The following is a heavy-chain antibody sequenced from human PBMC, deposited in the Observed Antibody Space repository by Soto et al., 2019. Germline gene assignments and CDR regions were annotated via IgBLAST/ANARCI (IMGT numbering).Heavy chain of an antibody. CDR3: ALKVVTYYDN. V-gene: IGHV1-46*01. CDR1: GYSFTSTY. D-gene: IGHD2-21*02. Sequence: QVQLVQSGAEVKKPGASVRISCRASGYSFTSTYVHWVRQAPGQGPEWMGIITPAGRTTYYPQKFQGKLTITSDTATDTGFMDLNDLTSEDTAVYFFALKVVTYYDNWGQGTLLTVSS. CDR2: ITPAGRTT. J-gene: IGHJ4*02.